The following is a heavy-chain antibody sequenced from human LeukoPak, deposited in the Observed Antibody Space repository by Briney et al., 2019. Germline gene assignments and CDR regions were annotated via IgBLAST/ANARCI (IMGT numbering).Heavy chain of an antibody. CDR1: DHTLNIYW. V-gene: IGHV5-51*01. D-gene: IGHD2-21*01. CDR2: IFLDDSQI. CDR3: ATSTYSVAAHIDY. Sequence: ESLKISCKESDHTLNIYWIAWVRQMPGRGLEWMGIIFLDDSQIEYNPSFQGQITISADKSVKTAYLQWDSLQTSDTALYYCATSTYSVAAHIDYWGQGTPVSVST. J-gene: IGHJ4*02.